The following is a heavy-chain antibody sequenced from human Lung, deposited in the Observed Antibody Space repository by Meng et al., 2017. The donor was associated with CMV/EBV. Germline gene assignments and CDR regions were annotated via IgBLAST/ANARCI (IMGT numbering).Heavy chain of an antibody. D-gene: IGHD6-19*01. CDR3: AKSQGVTVAGQYYYFDY. CDR2: ISWNSRNI. J-gene: IGHJ4*02. CDR1: GFTFDDYA. V-gene: IGHV3-9*01. Sequence: LRLXCAASGFTFDDYAMHWVRQVPGKGLEWVSGISWNSRNIVYADSVKGRFTISRDNAKSSLYLQMNSLRGEDTALYYCAKSQGVTVAGQYYYFDYWGQGTXVTVSS.